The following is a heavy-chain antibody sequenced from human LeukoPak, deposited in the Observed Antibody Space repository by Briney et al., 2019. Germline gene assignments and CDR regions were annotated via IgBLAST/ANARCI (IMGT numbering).Heavy chain of an antibody. CDR2: IIPIFGTA. V-gene: IGHV1-69*05. D-gene: IGHD3-22*01. CDR3: AVTNLYYYDSSGAYHAFDI. Sequence: WASVKVSCKASGGTFSSYAISWVRQAPGQGLEWMGGIIPIFGTANYAQKFQGRVTITTDESTSTAYMELSSLRSEDTAVYYCAVTNLYYYDSSGAYHAFDIWGQGTMVTVSP. J-gene: IGHJ3*02. CDR1: GGTFSSYA.